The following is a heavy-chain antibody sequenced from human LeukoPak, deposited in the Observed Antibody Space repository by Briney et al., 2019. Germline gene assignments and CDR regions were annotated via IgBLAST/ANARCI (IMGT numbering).Heavy chain of an antibody. V-gene: IGHV3-23*01. Sequence: GGSLRLSCAASGFTFSSYAMSWVRQAPGKGLEWVSAISGSGGSTYYADSVKGRFTISRDNSKNTLYLQMNSLRAEDTAVYYCAKDSGRSKSGIAAAGTCFDYWGQGTLVTVSS. CDR2: ISGSGGST. D-gene: IGHD6-13*01. CDR1: GFTFSSYA. CDR3: AKDSGRSKSGIAAAGTCFDY. J-gene: IGHJ4*02.